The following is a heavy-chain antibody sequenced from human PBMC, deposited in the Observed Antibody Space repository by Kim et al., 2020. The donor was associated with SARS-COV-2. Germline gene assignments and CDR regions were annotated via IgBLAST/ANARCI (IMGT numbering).Heavy chain of an antibody. Sequence: GTTNYTPSLKSRVTISVDKSKNQFSLKLSSGTAADTAVYYCASDWRGDDYWGQGTLVTVSS. CDR3: ASDWRGDDY. D-gene: IGHD3-16*01. J-gene: IGHJ4*02. CDR2: GTT. V-gene: IGHV4-4*02.